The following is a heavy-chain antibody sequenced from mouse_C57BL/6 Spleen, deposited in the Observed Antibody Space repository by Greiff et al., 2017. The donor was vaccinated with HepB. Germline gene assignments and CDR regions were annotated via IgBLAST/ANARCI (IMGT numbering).Heavy chain of an antibody. CDR1: GYTFTSYW. Sequence: VQLQQPGAELVKPGASVKLSCKASGYTFTSYWMQWVKQRPGQGLEWIGEIDPSDSYTNYNQKFKGKATLTVDTSSSTAYMQLSSLTSEDSAVYYCARAPTTVVATGFDYWGQGTTLTVSS. J-gene: IGHJ2*01. D-gene: IGHD1-1*01. CDR2: IDPSDSYT. CDR3: ARAPTTVVATGFDY. V-gene: IGHV1-50*01.